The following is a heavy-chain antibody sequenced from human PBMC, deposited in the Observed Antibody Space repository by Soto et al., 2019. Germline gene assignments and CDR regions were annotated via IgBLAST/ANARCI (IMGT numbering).Heavy chain of an antibody. J-gene: IGHJ3*02. CDR2: ISSSSSTI. V-gene: IGHV3-48*04. CDR1: GFTFSSYS. D-gene: IGHD2-21*01. CDR3: ERDLGGDTRPGAFDI. Sequence: GGSLRLSCAASGFTFSSYSMNWVRQAPGKGLEWVSYISSSSSTIYYADSVKGRFTITRDNAKNSLYLQMNSLRAEDPAVYSCERDLGGDTRPGAFDIWGQGTMVTVSS.